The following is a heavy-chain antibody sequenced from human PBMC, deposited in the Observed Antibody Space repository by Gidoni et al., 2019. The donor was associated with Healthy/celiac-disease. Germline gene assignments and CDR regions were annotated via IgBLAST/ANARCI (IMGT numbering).Heavy chain of an antibody. V-gene: IGHV3-15*01. CDR1: GFTFSNAW. CDR3: TTDGVHTAMDPDY. CDR2: IKSKTDGGTT. D-gene: IGHD5-18*01. J-gene: IGHJ4*02. Sequence: EVQLVESGGGLVKPGGSLRLSCAASGFTFSNAWMSWVRQAPGKGLEWVGRIKSKTDGGTTDYAAPVKGRFTISRDDSKNTLYLQMNSLKTEDTAVYYCTTDGVHTAMDPDYWGQGTLVTVSS.